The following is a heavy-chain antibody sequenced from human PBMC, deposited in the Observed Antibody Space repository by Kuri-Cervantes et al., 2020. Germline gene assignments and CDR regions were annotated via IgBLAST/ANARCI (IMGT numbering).Heavy chain of an antibody. D-gene: IGHD2-2*02. V-gene: IGHV4-31*03. CDR2: IYYSGST. Sequence: SETLSLTCTVSGGSISSGGYYWSWIRQHPGKGLEWIGYIYYSGSTYYNPSLKSRVTISVDTSKNQFSLKLSSVTAADTAVYYCARRVPAAIGYYYYYMDVWGKGTTVTVSS. J-gene: IGHJ6*03. CDR1: GGSISSGGYY. CDR3: ARRVPAAIGYYYYYMDV.